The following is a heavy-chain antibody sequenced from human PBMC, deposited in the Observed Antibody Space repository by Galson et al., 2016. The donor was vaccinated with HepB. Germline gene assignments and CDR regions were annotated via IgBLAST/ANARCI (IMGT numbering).Heavy chain of an antibody. V-gene: IGHV3-73*01. Sequence: SLRLSCAASGFTFSDSAMYWVRQASGKGLEWVGRTRNKAKNYATEQAASAKGRITISRDDSKNTAYLQMNRLEPEDTAVYYCVSPLRFFALDNYYVGIDLWGQGTTVIVSS. J-gene: IGHJ6*02. CDR2: TRNKAKNYAT. CDR3: VSPLRFFALDNYYVGIDL. D-gene: IGHD3-3*01. CDR1: GFTFSDSA.